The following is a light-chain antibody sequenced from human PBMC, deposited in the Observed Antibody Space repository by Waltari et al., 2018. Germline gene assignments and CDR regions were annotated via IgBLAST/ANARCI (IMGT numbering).Light chain of an antibody. CDR1: IGYSSNV. V-gene: IGLV4-69*01. CDR2: VNSDGSD. J-gene: IGLJ3*02. CDR3: QTGGHGTWV. Sequence: LVLTQAPSASASLGASAKLTRTLSIGYSSNVTAWLHQPPGKGPRYLMKVNSDGSDRKGDDIPDRFSASKSGTECQLTISSLQSEDEADYFCQTGGHGTWVFGGGTKLTVL.